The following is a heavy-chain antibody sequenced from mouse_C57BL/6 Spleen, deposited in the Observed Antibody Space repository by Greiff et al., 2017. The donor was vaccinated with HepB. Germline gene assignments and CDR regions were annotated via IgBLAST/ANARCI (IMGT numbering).Heavy chain of an antibody. D-gene: IGHD3-1*01. J-gene: IGHJ2*01. V-gene: IGHV1-54*01. CDR2: INPGSGGT. CDR1: GYAFTNYL. Sequence: VQLQESGAELVRPGTSVKVSCKASGYAFTNYLIEWVKQRPGQGLEWIGVINPGSGGTNYNEKFKGKATLTADKSSSTAYMQLSSLTSEDSAVYFCARWANHYFDYWGQGTTLTVSS. CDR3: ARWANHYFDY.